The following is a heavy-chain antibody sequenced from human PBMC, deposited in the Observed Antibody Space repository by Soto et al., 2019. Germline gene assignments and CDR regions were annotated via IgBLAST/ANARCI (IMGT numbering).Heavy chain of an antibody. J-gene: IGHJ6*02. Sequence: PGGSLRLSCAASGLTFSSYAMSWVRQAPGKGLEWVSAISGSGGSTYYADSVKGRFTISRDNSKNTLYLQMNSLRAEDTAVYYCAREYDFWSGYPIPLYYYYYGMDVWGQGTTVTVSS. D-gene: IGHD3-3*01. CDR2: ISGSGGST. CDR1: GLTFSSYA. CDR3: AREYDFWSGYPIPLYYYYYGMDV. V-gene: IGHV3-23*01.